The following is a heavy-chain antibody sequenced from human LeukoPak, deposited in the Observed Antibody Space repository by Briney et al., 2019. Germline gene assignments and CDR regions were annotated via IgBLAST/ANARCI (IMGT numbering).Heavy chain of an antibody. CDR2: INHSGSN. CDR1: GGSFSGYY. Sequence: SETLSLTCAVYGGSFSGYYWSWIRQPPGKGLEWIGEINHSGSNNYSPSLKSRVTISVDTSKNQFALKVSSVTAADTAVYYCASWGPANAFDIWGQGTMVTVSS. J-gene: IGHJ3*02. CDR3: ASWGPANAFDI. D-gene: IGHD2-2*01. V-gene: IGHV4-34*01.